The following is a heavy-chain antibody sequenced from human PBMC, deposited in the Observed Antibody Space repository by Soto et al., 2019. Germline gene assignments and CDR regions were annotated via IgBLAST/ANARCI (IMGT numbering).Heavy chain of an antibody. V-gene: IGHV3-23*01. Sequence: PGGSLRLSCAASGFTFSIYAMSWVRQAPGKGLEWVSGVSGSGTNTYYADSVKGRFSISRDNAKNALYLQMNSLRAEDTAVYYCAREGCSSTSCYSNWFDPWGQGTLVTVSS. CDR2: VSGSGTNT. D-gene: IGHD2-2*01. CDR1: GFTFSIYA. CDR3: AREGCSSTSCYSNWFDP. J-gene: IGHJ5*02.